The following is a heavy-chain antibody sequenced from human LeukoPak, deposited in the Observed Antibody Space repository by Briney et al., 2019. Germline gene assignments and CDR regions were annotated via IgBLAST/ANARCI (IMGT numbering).Heavy chain of an antibody. CDR2: IYYSGST. CDR1: GGSISRGGYY. J-gene: IGHJ3*02. V-gene: IGHV4-31*03. Sequence: PSQTLSLTRTVCGGSISRGGYYWSWTRQHPGKGLEWIGYIYYSGSTYYNPSLKSRVTISVDTSKNQFSLKLSSVTAADTAVYYCARHRDGYNRALDIWGQGTVVTVPS. D-gene: IGHD5-24*01. CDR3: ARHRDGYNRALDI.